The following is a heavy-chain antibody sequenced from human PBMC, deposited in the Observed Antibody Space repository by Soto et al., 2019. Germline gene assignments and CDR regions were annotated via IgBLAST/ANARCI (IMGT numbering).Heavy chain of an antibody. D-gene: IGHD2-8*01. CDR3: ARIVLMVYAPDYYYMDV. J-gene: IGHJ6*03. CDR2: ISAYNGNT. Sequence: QVQLVQSGAEVKKPGASVKVSCKASGYTFTSYGISWVRQAPGQGLEWMGWISAYNGNTNYAQKLQGRVTMTTDTSTSTAYMELRSPRSDDTAVYYCARIVLMVYAPDYYYMDVWGKGTTVTVSS. V-gene: IGHV1-18*01. CDR1: GYTFTSYG.